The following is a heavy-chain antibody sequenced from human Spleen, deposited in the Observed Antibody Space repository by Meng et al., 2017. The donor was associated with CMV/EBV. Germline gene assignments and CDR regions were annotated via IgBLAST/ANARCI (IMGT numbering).Heavy chain of an antibody. CDR1: GGSISSSSYY. D-gene: IGHD6-13*01. CDR2: IYYSGST. CDR3: ARGGAAQSDY. Sequence: SETLSLTCTVSGGSISSSSYYWGWIRQPPGKGLEWIGYIYYSGSTNYNPSLKSRVTISVDTSKNQFSLKLSSVTAADTAVYYCARGGAAQSDYWGQGTLVTVSS. J-gene: IGHJ4*02. V-gene: IGHV4-61*05.